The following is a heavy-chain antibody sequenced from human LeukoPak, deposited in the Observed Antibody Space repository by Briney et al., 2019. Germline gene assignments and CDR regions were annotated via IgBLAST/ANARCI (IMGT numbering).Heavy chain of an antibody. Sequence: PSETLSLTCTGSGGSVSSGSYSWSWIRQPPGKGLEWIGYIYYSGSTNYNPSLKSRVTISVDTSKNQFSLKLSSVTAADTAVYYCAGEITMIEYWGQGTLVTVSS. CDR3: AGEITMIEY. J-gene: IGHJ4*02. CDR1: GGSVSSGSYS. D-gene: IGHD3-22*01. V-gene: IGHV4-61*01. CDR2: IYYSGST.